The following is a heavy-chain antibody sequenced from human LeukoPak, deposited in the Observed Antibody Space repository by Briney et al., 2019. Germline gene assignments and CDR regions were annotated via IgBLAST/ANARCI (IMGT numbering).Heavy chain of an antibody. CDR2: IDPSDSYT. D-gene: IGHD3-22*01. CDR3: ARHGSGYYYVEDFFDY. J-gene: IGHJ4*02. V-gene: IGHV5-10-1*01. Sequence: TGESLKISCKGSGYSFTSYWISWVRQVPGKGLEWMGRIDPSDSYTNYSPSFQGHVTISADKSISTAYLQWSSLKASDTAMYYCARHGSGYYYVEDFFDYWGQGTLVTVSS. CDR1: GYSFTSYW.